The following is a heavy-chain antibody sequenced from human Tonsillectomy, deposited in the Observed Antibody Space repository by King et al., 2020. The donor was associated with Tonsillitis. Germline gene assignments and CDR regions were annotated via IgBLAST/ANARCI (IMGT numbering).Heavy chain of an antibody. CDR2: IYPADSET. Sequence: VQLVESGAEVKKPGESLKISCKASGYRFTNYWIGWVRQMPGKGLEWMGVIYPADSETRYSPPFQGQVTISADKSISTAYLQWGSLKASDTAIYYCARLPGLESPHYYHSSGYLDIWGQGTMVTVSS. CDR3: ARLPGLESPHYYHSSGYLDI. J-gene: IGHJ3*02. CDR1: GYRFTNYW. V-gene: IGHV5-51*01. D-gene: IGHD3-22*01.